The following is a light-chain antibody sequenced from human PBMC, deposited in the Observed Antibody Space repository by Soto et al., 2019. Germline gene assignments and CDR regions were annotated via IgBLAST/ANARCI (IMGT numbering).Light chain of an antibody. V-gene: IGKV1-5*01. J-gene: IGKJ5*01. CDR3: QQYNTYST. Sequence: DIQMTQSPSTLSASVGDRVTITCRASQSISSWLAWYQQKPGKAPKVLIYDASSLESGVPSRFRGSGYGTEFTLTISTLQPDDFATYYCQQYNTYSTFGQGTRMEIK. CDR2: DAS. CDR1: QSISSW.